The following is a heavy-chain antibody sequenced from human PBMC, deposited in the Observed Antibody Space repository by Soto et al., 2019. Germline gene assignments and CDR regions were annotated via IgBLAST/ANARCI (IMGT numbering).Heavy chain of an antibody. V-gene: IGHV1-2*02. Sequence: ASVKVSCKASGYTFTGYYMHWVRQAPGQGLEWMGWINPNSGGTNYAQKFQGRVTMTRDTSISTAYMELSRLRSDDTAVYYCASPSSGYSYPYYYYGMDVWGQGXTVTVSS. CDR1: GYTFTGYY. D-gene: IGHD5-18*01. J-gene: IGHJ6*02. CDR2: INPNSGGT. CDR3: ASPSSGYSYPYYYYGMDV.